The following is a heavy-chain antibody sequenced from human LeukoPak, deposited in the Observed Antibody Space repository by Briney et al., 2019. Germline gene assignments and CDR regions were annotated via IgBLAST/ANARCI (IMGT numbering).Heavy chain of an antibody. J-gene: IGHJ5*02. Sequence: SETLSLTCTVSGGSISSYYWGWIRQPPGKGLEWIGSIYYSGSTYYNPSLKSRVTISVDTSKNQFSLKLSSVTAADTAVYYCARGVYYGSDNWFDPWGQGTLVTVSS. V-gene: IGHV4-39*07. D-gene: IGHD3-10*01. CDR1: GGSISSYY. CDR3: ARGVYYGSDNWFDP. CDR2: IYYSGST.